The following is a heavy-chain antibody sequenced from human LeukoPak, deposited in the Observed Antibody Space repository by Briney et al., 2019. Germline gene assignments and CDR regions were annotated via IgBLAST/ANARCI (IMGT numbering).Heavy chain of an antibody. D-gene: IGHD3-3*01. CDR3: AREHYDFWSGLDAFDV. CDR1: GSSISSYY. J-gene: IGHJ3*01. CDR2: IYSTGST. V-gene: IGHV4-4*07. Sequence: SETLSLTCTVSGSSISSYYWSWIRRPAGKGLEWIGRIYSTGSTDYNPSLKSRVSMSVDTSNNQFSLKLSSVTAADTAVYYCAREHYDFWSGLDAFDVWGQGTMVTVSS.